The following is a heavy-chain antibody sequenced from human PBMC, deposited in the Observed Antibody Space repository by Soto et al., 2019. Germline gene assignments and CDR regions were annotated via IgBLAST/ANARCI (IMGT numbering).Heavy chain of an antibody. Sequence: QVQLVQSGTDVKKPGASVKVSCTASGDTFTNYGISWLRQAPGQGLEWMGWISAYTGNTNYAQKLQGRVTMTTDISTNTAYMELRSLRSDDTAVYYCAKDTLGWFDSWGQGTLVTVSS. D-gene: IGHD2-15*01. CDR2: ISAYTGNT. CDR1: GDTFTNYG. V-gene: IGHV1-18*01. CDR3: AKDTLGWFDS. J-gene: IGHJ5*01.